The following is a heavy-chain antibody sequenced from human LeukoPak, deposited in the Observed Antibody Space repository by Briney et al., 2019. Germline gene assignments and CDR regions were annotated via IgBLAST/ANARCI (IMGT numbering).Heavy chain of an antibody. CDR2: IGPTGTDR. D-gene: IGHD1-14*01. CDR1: GFTFSSCG. Sequence: GGSLRLSRAASGFTFSSCGFNWVRQAPGKGLEWVSSIGPTGTDRYYADSVRGRFTISRDNAKNSMYLQMDSLRDEDTAVYYCATETIGRHYDYWGQGTLLTVSS. J-gene: IGHJ4*02. V-gene: IGHV3-21*01. CDR3: ATETIGRHYDY.